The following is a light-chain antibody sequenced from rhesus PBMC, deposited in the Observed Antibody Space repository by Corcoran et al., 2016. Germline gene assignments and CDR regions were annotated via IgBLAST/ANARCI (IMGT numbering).Light chain of an antibody. J-gene: IGKJ1*01. V-gene: IGKV1S14*01. CDR2: YAS. Sequence: DIQMTQSPSSLSASVGDTVTITCRASQGISYYLAWYQQKPEKAPKTLIYYASNLERGVPSRFSGSGSGTDCTRTISRLQPEDFATFYCQQHTSYPRTFGQGTKVEI. CDR1: QGISYY. CDR3: QQHTSYPRT.